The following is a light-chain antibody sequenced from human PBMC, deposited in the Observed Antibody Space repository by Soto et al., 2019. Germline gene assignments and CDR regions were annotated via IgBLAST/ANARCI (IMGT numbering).Light chain of an antibody. CDR1: QDIGTE. CDR2: GTF. J-gene: IGKJ1*01. CDR3: LQDSKYPRT. Sequence: AIQMTQSPSSLSVSVGDRVTITCRASQDIGTELGWYQQKPGKAPRLLIYGTFSLQSGVPSRFSRSESGTDFHLTISSLQPDDFATYYCLQDSKYPRTFGQGTKVEVK. V-gene: IGKV1-6*01.